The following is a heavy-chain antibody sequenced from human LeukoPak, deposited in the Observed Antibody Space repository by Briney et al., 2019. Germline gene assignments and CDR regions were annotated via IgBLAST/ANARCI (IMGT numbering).Heavy chain of an antibody. J-gene: IGHJ4*02. V-gene: IGHV4-34*01. CDR3: ARGREAAAGLDY. Sequence: PSETLSLTCAVYGGSFSGYYWSWIRQPPGKGLEWIGEINHSGSTNYNPSLKSRVTISVDTSKNQFSLKLSSVTAADTAVYYCARGREAAAGLDYWGQGTLVTVSS. CDR1: GGSFSGYY. D-gene: IGHD6-13*01. CDR2: INHSGST.